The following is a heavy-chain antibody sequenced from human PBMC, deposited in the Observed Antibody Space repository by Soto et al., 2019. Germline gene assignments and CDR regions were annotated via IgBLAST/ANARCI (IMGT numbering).Heavy chain of an antibody. D-gene: IGHD4-4*01. CDR2: INAGNGNT. J-gene: IGHJ4*02. CDR1: GYTLTSYA. V-gene: IGHV1-3*01. Sequence: ASVKVSCKASGYTLTSYAMHLVRQAPGQRLEWMGWINAGNGNTKYSQKFQGRVTITRDTSASTAYMELSSLRSEDTAVYYCARGYSNYSPQGYWGQGTLVTVS. CDR3: ARGYSNYSPQGY.